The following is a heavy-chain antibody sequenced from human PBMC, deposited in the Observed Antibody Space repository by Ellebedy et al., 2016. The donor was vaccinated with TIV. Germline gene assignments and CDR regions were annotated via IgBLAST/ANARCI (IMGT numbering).Heavy chain of an antibody. CDR3: AKDAWEKARVSWEHDY. Sequence: GESLKISCAASGFTFSSYAMSWVRQAPGKGLEWVSTISHTGSRTYYADSVEGRFTISRDNSKNTVYLDMNSLTPDDTAVYYCAKDAWEKARVSWEHDYWGQGTLVTVSS. V-gene: IGHV3-23*01. D-gene: IGHD1-26*01. CDR1: GFTFSSYA. CDR2: ISHTGSRT. J-gene: IGHJ4*02.